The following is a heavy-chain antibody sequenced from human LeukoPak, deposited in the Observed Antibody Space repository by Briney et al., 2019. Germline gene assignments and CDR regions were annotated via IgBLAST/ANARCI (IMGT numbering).Heavy chain of an antibody. CDR1: GGSFSGYY. Sequence: SETLSLTCAVYGGSFSGYYWSWIRQPPGKGLEWIGEINHSGSTNYNPSLKSRVTISVDTSKNQFSLQLNSVTPEDTAVYYCARVNRCSSTSCHAAYAFDIWGQGTMVTVSS. D-gene: IGHD2-2*01. V-gene: IGHV4-34*01. CDR3: ARVNRCSSTSCHAAYAFDI. J-gene: IGHJ3*02. CDR2: INHSGST.